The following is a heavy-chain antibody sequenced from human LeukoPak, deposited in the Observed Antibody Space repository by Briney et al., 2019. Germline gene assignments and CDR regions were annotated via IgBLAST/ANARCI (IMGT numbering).Heavy chain of an antibody. J-gene: IGHJ3*02. Sequence: PSETLSLTCTVSGGSISSSRYYWGWIRQPPGKGLEWIGSIYYTGSAYYNPSLKSRVTIFVDTSKNQFSLKLTSVTAADTAVYYCARQGDGSGQGDDIWGQGTMVTVSS. D-gene: IGHD3-22*01. V-gene: IGHV4-39*01. CDR2: IYYTGSA. CDR3: ARQGDGSGQGDDI. CDR1: GGSISSSRYY.